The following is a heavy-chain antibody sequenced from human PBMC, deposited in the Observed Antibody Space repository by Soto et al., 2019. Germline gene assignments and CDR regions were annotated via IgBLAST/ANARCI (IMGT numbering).Heavy chain of an antibody. CDR1: GFTFSSYA. D-gene: IGHD1-26*01. Sequence: EVQLLESGGGLVQPGGSLRLSCAASGFTFSSYAMSWVRQAPGKGLEWVSTITGSGGSTYYADSVKGRFTISRDNSKNILYLQMSSLRAEDTAIYYCAKDQYSGSPGKPDYWGQGTLVTVSS. CDR2: ITGSGGST. J-gene: IGHJ4*02. V-gene: IGHV3-23*01. CDR3: AKDQYSGSPGKPDY.